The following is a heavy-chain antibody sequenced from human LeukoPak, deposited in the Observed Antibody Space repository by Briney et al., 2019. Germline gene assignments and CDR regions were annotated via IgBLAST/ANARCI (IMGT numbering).Heavy chain of an antibody. V-gene: IGHV4-39*07. CDR3: ARAPMYYYDSSGYDFDY. CDR2: IYYSGST. D-gene: IGHD3-22*01. J-gene: IGHJ4*02. CDR1: GGPISSSSYY. Sequence: SETLSLTCTVSGGPISSSSYYWGWIRQPPGKGLEWIGSIYYSGSTYYNPSLKSRVTISVDTSKNQFSLKLSSVTAADTAVYYCARAPMYYYDSSGYDFDYWGQGTLVTVSS.